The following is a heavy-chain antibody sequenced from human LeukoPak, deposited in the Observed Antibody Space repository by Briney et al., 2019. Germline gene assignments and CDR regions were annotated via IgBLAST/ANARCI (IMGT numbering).Heavy chain of an antibody. CDR3: AKGIAARPHGGLDY. D-gene: IGHD6-6*01. CDR1: GGSISSYY. V-gene: IGHV4-59*01. CDR2: ISYTGST. Sequence: SETLSLTCTVSGGSISSYYWSWMRQPPGKGLEWIGYISYTGSTNYNPSLKSRVTISVDTSKNQFSLKLSSVTAADTAVYYCAKGIAARPHGGLDYWGQGTLVTVSS. J-gene: IGHJ4*02.